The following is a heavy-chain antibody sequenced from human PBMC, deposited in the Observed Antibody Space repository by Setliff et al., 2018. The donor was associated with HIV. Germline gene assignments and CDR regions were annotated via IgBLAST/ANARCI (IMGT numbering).Heavy chain of an antibody. CDR3: ARVFVDTAVLRVLEYYFDS. CDR1: GGSFSGYY. J-gene: IGHJ4*02. CDR2: VTHSGRT. V-gene: IGHV4-34*01. D-gene: IGHD5-18*01. Sequence: SETLSLTCAVYGGSFSGYYWSWIRQPPGKGLEWIGEVTHSGRTNYNPSLESRVTTSVDTSKKQFSLRLTSVTAADTAVYYCARVFVDTAVLRVLEYYFDSWGRGTLVTVSS.